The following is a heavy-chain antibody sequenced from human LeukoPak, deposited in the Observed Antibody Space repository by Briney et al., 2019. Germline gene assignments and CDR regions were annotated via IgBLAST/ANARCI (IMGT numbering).Heavy chain of an antibody. J-gene: IGHJ5*02. CDR1: GYTFTSYG. Sequence: GASVEVSCKASGYTFTSYGISWVRRAPGQGLEWMGWISAYNGNTNYAQKLQGRVTMTTDTSTSTAYMELRSLRSDDTAVYYCTRYTFHSGSDHGGREPLVTVSS. CDR3: TRYTFHSGSDH. D-gene: IGHD5-12*01. V-gene: IGHV1-18*01. CDR2: ISAYNGNT.